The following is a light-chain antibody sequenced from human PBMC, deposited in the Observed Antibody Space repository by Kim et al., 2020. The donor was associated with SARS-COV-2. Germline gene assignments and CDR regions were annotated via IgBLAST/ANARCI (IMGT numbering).Light chain of an antibody. J-gene: IGKJ2*03. CDR1: QSVGSSL. V-gene: IGKV3-20*01. Sequence: EIVLTQSPGTLSLSPGERATLSCRASQSVGSSLLAWYQQKPGQAPRLLIYEALKRVAGIPDRLSGSGSGTDFTLTISRPEPEDFAMYYCQQYGSSPYSFGQGTKVDIK. CDR2: EAL. CDR3: QQYGSSPYS.